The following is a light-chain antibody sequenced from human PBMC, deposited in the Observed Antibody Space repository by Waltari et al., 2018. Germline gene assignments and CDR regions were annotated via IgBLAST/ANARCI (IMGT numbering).Light chain of an antibody. CDR3: QQYGSSPPYT. CDR2: CAS. CDR1: QSVSSSY. V-gene: IGKV3-20*01. Sequence: EIVLTQSPGTLSLSPGARATLSCRASQSVSSSYLAWYQQKPGQAPRLLIYCASSRATGIPDRFSGSGSGTDFTLTISRLEPEDFAVYYCQQYGSSPPYTFGQGTKLEIK. J-gene: IGKJ2*01.